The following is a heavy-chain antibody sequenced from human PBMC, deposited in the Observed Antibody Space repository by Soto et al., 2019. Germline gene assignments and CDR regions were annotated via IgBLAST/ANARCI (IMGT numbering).Heavy chain of an antibody. CDR3: ARHEGPKMTTVYYGMDV. J-gene: IGHJ6*02. Sequence: QVQLQESGPGLVKPSETLSLTCTVSGGSISSYYWSWIRQPPGKGLEWIGYIYYSGSTNYNPSLKSRVTISVDTSKNQFSLKLSSVTAADTAVYYCARHEGPKMTTVYYGMDVWGQGTTVTVSS. V-gene: IGHV4-59*08. CDR1: GGSISSYY. D-gene: IGHD4-17*01. CDR2: IYYSGST.